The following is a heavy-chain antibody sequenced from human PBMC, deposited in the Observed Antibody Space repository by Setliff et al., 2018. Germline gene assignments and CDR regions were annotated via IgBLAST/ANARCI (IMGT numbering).Heavy chain of an antibody. J-gene: IGHJ4*02. Sequence: TGGSLRLSCVASGFRFSSYAMNWVRQAPGKGLEWLSNIRNDGATTSYADSVKGRFTISRDNAKRSLYLQMNGLRAEDTAVYYCVRDLHWGFDYWGLGTLVTVSS. CDR2: IRNDGATT. D-gene: IGHD7-27*01. V-gene: IGHV3-48*03. CDR3: VRDLHWGFDY. CDR1: GFRFSSYA.